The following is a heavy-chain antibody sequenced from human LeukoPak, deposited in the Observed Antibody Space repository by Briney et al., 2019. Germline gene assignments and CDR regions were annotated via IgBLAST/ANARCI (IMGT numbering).Heavy chain of an antibody. J-gene: IGHJ4*02. D-gene: IGHD5-18*01. Sequence: SETLSLTCTVSGYSISSGYYWGWIRQPPGKGLEWIGSIYHSGSTYYNPSLKSRVTISVDTSKNQFSLKLSSVTAADTAVYYCARGGGYSYALGAMYYFDYWGQGTLVTVSS. CDR1: GYSISSGYY. CDR3: ARGGGYSYALGAMYYFDY. CDR2: IYHSGST. V-gene: IGHV4-38-2*02.